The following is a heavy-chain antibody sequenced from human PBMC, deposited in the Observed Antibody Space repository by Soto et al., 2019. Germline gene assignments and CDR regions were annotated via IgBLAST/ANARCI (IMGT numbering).Heavy chain of an antibody. CDR1: GFTFSSYS. V-gene: IGHV3-21*01. CDR3: ARVVQPNWFDP. J-gene: IGHJ5*02. D-gene: IGHD1-1*01. Sequence: PGGSLRLSCAAPGFTFSSYSMNWVRQAPGKGPEWVSSISSSSSYIYYADSVKGRFTISRDNAKNSLYLQMNSLRAEDTAVYYCARVVQPNWFDPWGQGTLVTVSS. CDR2: ISSSSSYI.